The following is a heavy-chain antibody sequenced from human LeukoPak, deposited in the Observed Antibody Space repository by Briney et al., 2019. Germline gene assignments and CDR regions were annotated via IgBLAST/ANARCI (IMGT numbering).Heavy chain of an antibody. CDR2: IIPILGIA. J-gene: IGHJ4*02. V-gene: IGHV1-69*04. CDR3: ARVAVRGVTPYYFDY. D-gene: IGHD3-10*01. Sequence: SVKVSCKASGGTFSSYAISWVRQAPGQGLEWMGRIIPILGIANYAQKFQGRVTITADKSTGTAYMELSSLRSEDTAVYYCARVAVRGVTPYYFDYWGQGTLVTVSS. CDR1: GGTFSSYA.